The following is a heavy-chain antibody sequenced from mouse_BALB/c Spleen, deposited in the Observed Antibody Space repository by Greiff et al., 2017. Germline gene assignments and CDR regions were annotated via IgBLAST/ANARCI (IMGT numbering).Heavy chain of an antibody. CDR3: ARWGITTTWFAY. Sequence: VKLVESGAELVRPGSSVKISCKASGYAFSSYWMNWVKQRPGQGLEWIGQIYPGDGDTNYNGKFKGKATLTADKSSSTAYMQLSSLTSEDSAVYFCARWGITTTWFAYWGQGTLVTVSA. CDR1: GYAFSSYW. V-gene: IGHV1-80*01. J-gene: IGHJ3*01. CDR2: IYPGDGDT. D-gene: IGHD2-4*01.